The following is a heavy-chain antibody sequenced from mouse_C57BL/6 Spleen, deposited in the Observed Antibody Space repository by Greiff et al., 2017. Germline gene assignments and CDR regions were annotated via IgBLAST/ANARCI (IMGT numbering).Heavy chain of an antibody. CDR1: GYSITSGYY. J-gene: IGHJ3*01. CDR2: ISYDGSN. Sequence: DVKLQESGPGLVKPSQSLSLTCSVTGYSITSGYYWNWIRQFPGNKLEWMGYISYDGSNNYNPSLKNRISITRDTSKNQFFLKLNSVTTEDTATCYSARDGYLAWLAYWGQGTLVTVSA. D-gene: IGHD1-2*01. CDR3: ARDGYLAWLAY. V-gene: IGHV3-6*01.